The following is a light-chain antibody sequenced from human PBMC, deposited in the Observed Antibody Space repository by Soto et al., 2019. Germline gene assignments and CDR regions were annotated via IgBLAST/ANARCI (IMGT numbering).Light chain of an antibody. Sequence: EIVLTQSPATLSLAPGERATLSCRASQSVSRSLAWFQQKPGQAPRLPIYDASNRATGIPARCSGSGSGTDFTVTISSLEPEDFALYYCQLRGNGPLSFDGGTKVEIK. V-gene: IGKV3-11*01. CDR3: QLRGNGPLS. J-gene: IGKJ4*01. CDR1: QSVSRS. CDR2: DAS.